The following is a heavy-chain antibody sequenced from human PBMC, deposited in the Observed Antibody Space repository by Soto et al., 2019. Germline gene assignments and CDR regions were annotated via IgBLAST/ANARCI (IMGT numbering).Heavy chain of an antibody. D-gene: IGHD1-26*01. CDR1: SGSISSPDYY. CDR3: ASGGSSNWFDP. V-gene: IGHV4-30-4*01. Sequence: QVRLQESGPGLVKPSQTLSLTCTVSSGSISSPDYYWSWIRQPPGKGLEWIGYIYYTGNTYYNPSLKIRVIMSVDTSTNQFSLKVTSVTAADTAVYYCASGGSSNWFDPWGQGTLVTVSS. CDR2: IYYTGNT. J-gene: IGHJ5*02.